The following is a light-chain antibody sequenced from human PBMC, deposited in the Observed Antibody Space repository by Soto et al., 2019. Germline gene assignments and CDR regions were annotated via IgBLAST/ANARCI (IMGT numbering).Light chain of an antibody. V-gene: IGLV1-44*01. CDR1: SSNIGSHP. CDR2: GNN. Sequence: QSVLTQPPSASGTPGQRLTISCSGTSSNIGSHPVNWYQQPPGTAPKLLLYGNNQRASGVPDRFSGSKSGTSASLAINGLESEDEGEYYCASWDNSLNGLFVFGTGTKLTVL. CDR3: ASWDNSLNGLFV. J-gene: IGLJ1*01.